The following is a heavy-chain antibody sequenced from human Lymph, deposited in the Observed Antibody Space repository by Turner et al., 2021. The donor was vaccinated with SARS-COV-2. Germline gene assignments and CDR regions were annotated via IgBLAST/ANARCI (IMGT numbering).Heavy chain of an antibody. J-gene: IGHJ4*02. CDR3: ARFTASIEVTGRYFDY. D-gene: IGHD6-19*01. Sequence: QVQLVQSGAEVKKPGASVKVSCKASGYTFTSYGIRWVRQAPGQGLEWRGWISGYNGNTNYAQKLQGRVTMTTDKSTSTAYMELRSLRSDDTAVYYCARFTASIEVTGRYFDYWGQGTLVTVSS. V-gene: IGHV1-18*01. CDR1: GYTFTSYG. CDR2: ISGYNGNT.